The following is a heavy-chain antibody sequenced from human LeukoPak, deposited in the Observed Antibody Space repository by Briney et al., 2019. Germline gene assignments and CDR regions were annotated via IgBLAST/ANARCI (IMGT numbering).Heavy chain of an antibody. CDR1: GFTFSSYD. CDR3: ASGGEVPALNFDY. CDR2: ISGSGGST. J-gene: IGHJ4*02. Sequence: GGSLRLSCAASGFTFSSYDMSWVRQAPGKGLEWVSAISGSGGSTYYADSVKGRFTISRDNSKNTLYLQMDGLRAEDTAVYYCASGGEVPALNFDYWGQGNLVTVSS. V-gene: IGHV3-23*01. D-gene: IGHD2-2*01.